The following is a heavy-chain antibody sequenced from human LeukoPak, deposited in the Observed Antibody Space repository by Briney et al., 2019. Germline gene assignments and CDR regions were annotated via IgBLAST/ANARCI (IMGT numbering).Heavy chain of an antibody. Sequence: GGSLRLSCAASGFTFSSYSMNWVRQAPGKGLEWVAVISYDGSNKYYADSVKGRFTISRDNSKNTLYLQMNSLRAEDTAVYYCARDSPAEDTDYFQHWGQGTLVTVSS. CDR1: GFTFSSYS. J-gene: IGHJ1*01. CDR2: ISYDGSNK. V-gene: IGHV3-30*03. CDR3: ARDSPAEDTDYFQH. D-gene: IGHD5-18*01.